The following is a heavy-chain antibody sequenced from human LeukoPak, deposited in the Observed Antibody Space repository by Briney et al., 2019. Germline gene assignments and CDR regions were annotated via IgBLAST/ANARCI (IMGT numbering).Heavy chain of an antibody. Sequence: GGSLRLSCAASGFTLINNEMTWVRQAPGKGLEWVSVLYSDGNTKYADSVQGRFTISRDNSKNTLYLEMNSLSPDDTAVYYCARGVEPLAANTLAYWGQGTLVTVSS. D-gene: IGHD1-14*01. CDR1: GFTLINNE. V-gene: IGHV3-53*01. CDR2: LYSDGNT. CDR3: ARGVEPLAANTLAY. J-gene: IGHJ4*02.